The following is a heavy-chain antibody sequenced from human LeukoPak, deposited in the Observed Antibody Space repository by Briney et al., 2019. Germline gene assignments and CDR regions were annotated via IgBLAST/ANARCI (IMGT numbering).Heavy chain of an antibody. CDR2: IYSGGST. D-gene: IGHD3-3*01. CDR1: GFTVSSNY. Sequence: PGGSLRLSCAASGFTVSSNYMSWVRQAPGKGLEWVSVIYSGGSTYYADSVKGRFTISRDNSKNTLYLQMNSLRAEDTAVYYCAKLNSRGYYDFWSGLTFDYWGQGTLVTVSS. V-gene: IGHV3-66*04. CDR3: AKLNSRGYYDFWSGLTFDY. J-gene: IGHJ4*02.